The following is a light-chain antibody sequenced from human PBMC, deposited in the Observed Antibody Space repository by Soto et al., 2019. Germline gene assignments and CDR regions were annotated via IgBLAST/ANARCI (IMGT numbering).Light chain of an antibody. CDR2: GAS. Sequence: ETVMTQSPASLSMSPGEGVTLSCRASQSVSSNLAWYQQRPGQAPRLLIYGASTRAADIPARFSGSGSGAEFTLTISSLQSEDFAFYYCQQYNNWPLTFGGGTKVEIK. CDR1: QSVSSN. J-gene: IGKJ4*01. V-gene: IGKV3-15*01. CDR3: QQYNNWPLT.